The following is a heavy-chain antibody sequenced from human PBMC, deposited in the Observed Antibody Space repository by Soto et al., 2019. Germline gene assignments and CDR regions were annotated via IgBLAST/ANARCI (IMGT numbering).Heavy chain of an antibody. Sequence: PGESLKISCKGSGYSFTSYWITWVRQMPGKGLEWMGRIDPSDSYTNYSPSFQGHVTISADKSISTAYLQWSSLKASDTAMYYCARHNYSSSYYFDYWGQGTLVTVS. J-gene: IGHJ4*02. D-gene: IGHD6-6*01. CDR3: ARHNYSSSYYFDY. CDR1: GYSFTSYW. V-gene: IGHV5-10-1*01. CDR2: IDPSDSYT.